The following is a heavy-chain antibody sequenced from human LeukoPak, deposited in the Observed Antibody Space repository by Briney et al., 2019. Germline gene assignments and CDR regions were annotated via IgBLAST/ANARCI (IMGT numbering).Heavy chain of an antibody. Sequence: SVKVPCKASGGTFSSYAISWVRQAPGQGLEWMGGIIPIFGTANYAQKFQGRVTITTDESTSTAYMELSSLRSEDTAVYYCARDSEAQTDAFDIWGQGTMVTVSS. CDR3: ARDSEAQTDAFDI. CDR1: GGTFSSYA. CDR2: IIPIFGTA. V-gene: IGHV1-69*05. J-gene: IGHJ3*02.